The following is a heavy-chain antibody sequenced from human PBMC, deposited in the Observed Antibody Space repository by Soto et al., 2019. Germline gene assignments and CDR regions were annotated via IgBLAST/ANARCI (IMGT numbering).Heavy chain of an antibody. Sequence: QLQLQESGPGLVKPSETLSLTCTVSGGSISSSSYYWGWIRQPPGKGLEWIGSIYYSGSTYYNPSLKSRVITSVDTSKNRFSLKLSSVTAADTAVYYCASQGVLAAADLSYYYYYYGMDVWGQGTTVTVSS. CDR2: IYYSGST. CDR3: ASQGVLAAADLSYYYYYYGMDV. J-gene: IGHJ6*02. D-gene: IGHD6-13*01. V-gene: IGHV4-39*01. CDR1: GGSISSSSYY.